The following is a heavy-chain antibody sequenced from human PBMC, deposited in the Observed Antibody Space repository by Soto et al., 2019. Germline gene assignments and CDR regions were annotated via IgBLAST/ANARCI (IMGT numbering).Heavy chain of an antibody. J-gene: IGHJ6*02. Sequence: PGDSLKISCKGSGYSFTSYWIAWVRQVPGKGLELMGVIYPGDSDIRYSPSFQGQVTISADKSISTAYLQWSSLKASDTAMYYCARTSAAGKYYYGMDVWGQGTTVTV. V-gene: IGHV5-51*01. D-gene: IGHD6-13*01. CDR2: IYPGDSDI. CDR3: ARTSAAGKYYYGMDV. CDR1: GYSFTSYW.